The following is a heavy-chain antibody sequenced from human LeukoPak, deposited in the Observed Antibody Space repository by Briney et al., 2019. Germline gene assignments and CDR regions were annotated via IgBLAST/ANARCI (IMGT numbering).Heavy chain of an antibody. CDR2: ISGSGGST. CDR1: GFTFSSYA. D-gene: IGHD3-22*01. Sequence: PGGSLRLSCAASGFTFSSYAMSWVRQAPGKGLEWVSAISGSGGSTYYADSVKGRFTISRDNSKNALYLQMNSLRAEDTAVYYCAKNYGADYYDSSLTAYYYYMDVWGKGTTVTVSS. J-gene: IGHJ6*03. CDR3: AKNYGADYYDSSLTAYYYYMDV. V-gene: IGHV3-23*01.